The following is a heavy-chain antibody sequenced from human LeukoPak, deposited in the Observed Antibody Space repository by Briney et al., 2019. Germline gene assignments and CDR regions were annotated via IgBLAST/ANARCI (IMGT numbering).Heavy chain of an antibody. J-gene: IGHJ4*02. V-gene: IGHV3-11*01. CDR2: ISSSGGAI. Sequence: PGGSLRLSCAASGFTFSDYYMTWIRQAPGKGLEWVSYISSSGGAIYYTDSVKGRFTISRDNAKNSLYLQMNSLRAEDTAVYYCARLHLANWEPFFDYWGQGTLVTVSS. CDR1: GFTFSDYY. CDR3: ARLHLANWEPFFDY. D-gene: IGHD7-27*01.